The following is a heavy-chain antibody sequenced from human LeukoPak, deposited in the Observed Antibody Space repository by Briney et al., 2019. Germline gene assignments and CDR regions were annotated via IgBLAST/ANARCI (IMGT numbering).Heavy chain of an antibody. Sequence: GGSLRLSCAASGFTFSNYAMSWVRQAPGKGLEWVSSISSSSNTIYYADSVKGRFTISRDNAKNSLSLQMNSLRAEDTAVYYCARQFGSSYSYWGQGTLVTVSS. V-gene: IGHV3-21*01. CDR2: ISSSSNTI. CDR1: GFTFSNYA. J-gene: IGHJ4*02. D-gene: IGHD2-15*01. CDR3: ARQFGSSYSY.